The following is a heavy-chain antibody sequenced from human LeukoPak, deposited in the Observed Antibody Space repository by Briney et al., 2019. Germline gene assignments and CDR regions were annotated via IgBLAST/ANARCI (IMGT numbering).Heavy chain of an antibody. CDR1: GYTFTHYG. CDR3: ARGIRSPLFDY. V-gene: IGHV1-18*01. D-gene: IGHD3-16*01. J-gene: IGHJ4*02. Sequence: GASVKVSCKASGYTFTHYGITWVRQAPGQGLAWMGWINTCNGDTKCAQKLQGRVTMTTDTSTSTAFMELRSLRSDDSAVYYCARGIRSPLFDYWGLGTHVTVSP. CDR2: INTCNGDT.